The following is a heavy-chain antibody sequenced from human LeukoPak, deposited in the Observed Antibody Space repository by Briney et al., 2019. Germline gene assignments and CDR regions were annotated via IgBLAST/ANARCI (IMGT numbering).Heavy chain of an antibody. CDR2: IKQDGSEK. CDR1: GFTFSNYW. D-gene: IGHD7-27*01. J-gene: IGHJ4*02. Sequence: PGGSLRLSCAASGFTFSNYWMTWVRQAPGKGLEWVANIKQDGSEKYYVDSVKGRFTISRDNSKNTLYLQMNSLRAEDTAVYYCARRGTGEFDYWGQGTLVTVSS. V-gene: IGHV3-7*01. CDR3: ARRGTGEFDY.